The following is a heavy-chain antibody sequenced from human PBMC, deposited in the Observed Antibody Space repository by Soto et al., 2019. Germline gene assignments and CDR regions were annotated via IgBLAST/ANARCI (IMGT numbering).Heavy chain of an antibody. CDR1: GFTFSGAW. D-gene: IGHD1-7*01. J-gene: IGHJ4*02. Sequence: EVHLVESGGGPVKPGGSLRISCAASGFTFSGAWMSWVRQAPGKGLEWVGRIKSKFDGGRIDYAASVKGRFSISRDDSTNTLFLQMISLKTEDTAVYFCTTSVTGTPRAIDYWGQGTLVTVSS. V-gene: IGHV3-15*01. CDR3: TTSVTGTPRAIDY. CDR2: IKSKFDGGRI.